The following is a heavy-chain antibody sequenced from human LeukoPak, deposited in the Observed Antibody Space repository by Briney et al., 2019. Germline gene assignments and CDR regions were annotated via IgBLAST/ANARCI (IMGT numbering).Heavy chain of an antibody. CDR1: GGSISSGGYS. J-gene: IGHJ3*02. D-gene: IGHD2-15*01. V-gene: IGHV3-11*04. Sequence: LSLTCAVSGGSISSGGYSWSWIRQPPGKGLEWVSYISSSSRSSSTIYYIDSEKGRFTISRDNAKNSLYLQMDRLRAEDTAVYFCARDSASVGHNDAFDIWGQGTMVTVSS. CDR2: ISSSSRSSSTI. CDR3: ARDSASVGHNDAFDI.